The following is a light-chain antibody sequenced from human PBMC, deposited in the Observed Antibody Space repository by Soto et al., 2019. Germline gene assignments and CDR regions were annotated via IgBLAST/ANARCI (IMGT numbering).Light chain of an antibody. CDR1: QSVLYSSNNKNY. J-gene: IGKJ2*01. Sequence: DIVMTQSPDSLAVFLGERATINCKSSQSVLYSSNNKNYLAWYQQKPGQPPKLLIYWASTRESGVPDRFSGSGSGTDFTITLSSLQAEDVAVYYCQQYYSTPTFGQGTKLEIK. CDR3: QQYYSTPT. CDR2: WAS. V-gene: IGKV4-1*01.